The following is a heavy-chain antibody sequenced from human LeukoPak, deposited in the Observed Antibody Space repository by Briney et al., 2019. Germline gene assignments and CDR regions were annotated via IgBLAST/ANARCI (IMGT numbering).Heavy chain of an antibody. CDR3: AREISPYYDILTGGVDY. J-gene: IGHJ4*02. V-gene: IGHV3-21*01. D-gene: IGHD3-9*01. CDR1: GFTFNDYG. Sequence: GGSLRLSCAASGFTFNDYGMSWVRQAPGKGLEWVSSISSSSSYIYYADSVKGRFTISRDNAKNSLYLQMNSLRPEDTAVYYCAREISPYYDILTGGVDYWGQGTLVTVSS. CDR2: ISSSSSYI.